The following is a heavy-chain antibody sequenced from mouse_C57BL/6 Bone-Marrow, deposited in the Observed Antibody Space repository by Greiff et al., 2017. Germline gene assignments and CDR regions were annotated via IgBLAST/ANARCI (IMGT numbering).Heavy chain of an antibody. CDR2: IYPGGGYT. D-gene: IGHD2-1*01. Sequence: QVQLQQSGAELVRPGTSVKMSCTASGYTFTNYWIGWAKQRPGHGLEWIGDIYPGGGYTNYNEKFKGKATLTADKSSSTAYLQFSSLTSEDSAIDYCARIYYGKGYARDYWGQGTSVTVSS. CDR1: GYTFTNYW. J-gene: IGHJ4*01. V-gene: IGHV1-63*01. CDR3: ARIYYGKGYARDY.